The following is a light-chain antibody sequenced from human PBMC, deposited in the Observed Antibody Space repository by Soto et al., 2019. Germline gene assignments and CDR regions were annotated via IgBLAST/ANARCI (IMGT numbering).Light chain of an antibody. Sequence: QSVLTQPASVSGSPGQSITISCTGTSSDIGTYDFVSWYQQHPDKAPKLIIYDVTYRPSGVSNRFSGSKSGNTASLTISGLQAEDEADYYCSSYTGTITLVFGGGTQLTVL. CDR2: DVT. V-gene: IGLV2-14*03. J-gene: IGLJ3*02. CDR3: SSYTGTITLV. CDR1: SSDIGTYDF.